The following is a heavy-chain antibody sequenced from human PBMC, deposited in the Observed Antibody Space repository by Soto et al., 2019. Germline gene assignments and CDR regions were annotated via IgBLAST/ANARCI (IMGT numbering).Heavy chain of an antibody. CDR2: ISGSGGST. J-gene: IGHJ4*02. D-gene: IGHD2-2*01. CDR1: GLTFSSYA. CDR3: AKGVDPVVPAATVDY. V-gene: IGHV3-23*01. Sequence: EVQLLESGGGLVQPGGFLRLSCAASGLTFSSYAMSWVRQAPGKGLEWVSAISGSGGSTYYADSVKGRFTISRDNSKNTLYLQMNSLRAEDTAVYYCAKGVDPVVPAATVDYWGQGTLVTVSS.